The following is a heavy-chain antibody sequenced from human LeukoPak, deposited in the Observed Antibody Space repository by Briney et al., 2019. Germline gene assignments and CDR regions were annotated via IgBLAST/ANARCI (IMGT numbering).Heavy chain of an antibody. V-gene: IGHV4-59*01. D-gene: IGHD2-2*01. J-gene: IGHJ5*02. Sequence: PSETLSLTCTVSGGSISSYYWSWIRQPPGKGLEWIGYIYYSGSTNYNPSLKSRVTISVDTSKNQFSLKLSSVTAADTAVYYCARGAGPAATAWSFWFDPWGQGTLVTVSS. CDR3: ARGAGPAATAWSFWFDP. CDR2: IYYSGST. CDR1: GGSISSYY.